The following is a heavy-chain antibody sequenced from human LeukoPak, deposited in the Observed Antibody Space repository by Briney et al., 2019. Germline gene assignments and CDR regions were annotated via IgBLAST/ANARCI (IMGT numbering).Heavy chain of an antibody. CDR2: ISWRSSDI. J-gene: IGHJ4*02. CDR1: GFALSSYN. Sequence: GGSLRLSCVASGFALSSYNMKWVRQAPGKRLEWVSSISWRSSDIEYADSVKGRFTISRDIDKKSLYLQMNSLRVEDTAVYYCATARAALGYTAGDYWGQGTLVTVSS. CDR3: ATARAALGYTAGDY. V-gene: IGHV3-21*01. D-gene: IGHD5-18*01.